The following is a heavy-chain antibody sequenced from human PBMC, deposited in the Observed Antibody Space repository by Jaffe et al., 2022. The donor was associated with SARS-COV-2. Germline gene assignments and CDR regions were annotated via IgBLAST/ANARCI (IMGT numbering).Heavy chain of an antibody. Sequence: QVQLVQSGAEVKKPGASVKVSCKASGYTFTSYGISWVRQAPGQGLEWMGWISAYNGNTNYAQKLQGRVTMTTDTSTSTAYMELRSLRSDDTAVYYCARWGYYDSSGSRSDAFDIWGQGTMVTVSS. CDR1: GYTFTSYG. CDR2: ISAYNGNT. V-gene: IGHV1-18*01. CDR3: ARWGYYDSSGSRSDAFDI. D-gene: IGHD3-22*01. J-gene: IGHJ3*02.